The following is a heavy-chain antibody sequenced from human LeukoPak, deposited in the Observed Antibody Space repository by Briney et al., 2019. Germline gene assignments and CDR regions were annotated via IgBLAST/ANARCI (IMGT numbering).Heavy chain of an antibody. CDR1: GFTFSSYE. CDR3: ARGYDFWSGYSGFDY. Sequence: GGSLRLSCAASGFTFSSYEMNWVRQAPGQGLEWVSYISSSVSTRYYADSVKGRFTISRENAKNSLYLQMNSLRAEDTAVYYCARGYDFWSGYSGFDYWGQGTLVTVSS. J-gene: IGHJ4*02. CDR2: ISSSVSTR. V-gene: IGHV3-48*03. D-gene: IGHD3-3*01.